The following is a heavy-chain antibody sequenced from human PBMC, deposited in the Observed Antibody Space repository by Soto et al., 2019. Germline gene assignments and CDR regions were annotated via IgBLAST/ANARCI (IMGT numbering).Heavy chain of an antibody. CDR2: FDPEIGET. CDR1: GYTLTELS. J-gene: IGHJ5*02. CDR3: ARASGGLRLGGYWFDP. Sequence: ASVKVSCKVSGYTLTELSMHWVRQAPGKGLEWMGGFDPEIGETIYAQKFQGRVTMTEDTSTDTAYMELSSLRSEDTAGYYCARASGGLRLGGYWFDPGGQGTLVTVSS. D-gene: IGHD3-16*01. V-gene: IGHV1-24*01.